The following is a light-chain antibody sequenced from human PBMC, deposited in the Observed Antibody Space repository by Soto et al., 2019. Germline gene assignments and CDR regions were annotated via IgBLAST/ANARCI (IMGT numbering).Light chain of an antibody. CDR1: ESISSQ. J-gene: IGKJ1*01. Sequence: EVVLSQSPASLSLYPGEGATLSCRASESISSQLVWYQQKPGQAPRLLIYGASRRATGIPDRFTGSGSGTDFTLTISRLEPEDFAVYYCQQYVSSPWAFGQGTKVAIK. V-gene: IGKV3-20*01. CDR3: QQYVSSPWA. CDR2: GAS.